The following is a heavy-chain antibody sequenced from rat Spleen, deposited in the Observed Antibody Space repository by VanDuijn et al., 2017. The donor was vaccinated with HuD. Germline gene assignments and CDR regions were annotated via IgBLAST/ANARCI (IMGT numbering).Heavy chain of an antibody. J-gene: IGHJ2*01. CDR1: GFTFSNYY. V-gene: IGHV5-29*01. CDR2: ISYDGSST. CDR3: ARLWDS. Sequence: EVHLVESDGGLVQPGRSLKLSCAASGFTFSNYYMAWVRQAPTKGLEWVATISYDGSSTYYRDSVKGRFTISRDNAKSTLLLQMDSLRSEDTATYYCARLWDSWGQGVMVTVSS.